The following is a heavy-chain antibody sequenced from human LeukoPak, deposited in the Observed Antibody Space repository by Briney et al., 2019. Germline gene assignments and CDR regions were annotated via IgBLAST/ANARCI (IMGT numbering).Heavy chain of an antibody. CDR1: GYTFTSYY. CDR3: ATASGGRNSSGYYPNIPDY. CDR2: FDPEDGET. V-gene: IGHV1-24*01. J-gene: IGHJ4*02. D-gene: IGHD3-22*01. Sequence: GASVKVSCKASGYTFTSYYMHWVRQAPGKGLEWMGGFDPEDGETIYAQKFQGRVTMTEDTSTDTAYMELSSLRSEDTAVYYCATASGGRNSSGYYPNIPDYWGQGTLVTVSS.